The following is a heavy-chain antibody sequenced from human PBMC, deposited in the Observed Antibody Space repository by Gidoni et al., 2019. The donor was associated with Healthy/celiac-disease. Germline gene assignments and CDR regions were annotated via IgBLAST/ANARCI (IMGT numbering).Heavy chain of an antibody. Sequence: QVQLQQWGAGLLKPSETLSLTCAVYGGSFSGYYWSWIRQPPGKGLEWIGEINHSGSTNYNPSLKSRVTISVDTSKNQFSLKLSSVTAADTAVYYCASAHLGSAPAHYYYGMDVWGQGTTVTVSS. CDR1: GGSFSGYY. J-gene: IGHJ6*02. CDR3: ASAHLGSAPAHYYYGMDV. CDR2: INHSGST. V-gene: IGHV4-34*01. D-gene: IGHD3-10*01.